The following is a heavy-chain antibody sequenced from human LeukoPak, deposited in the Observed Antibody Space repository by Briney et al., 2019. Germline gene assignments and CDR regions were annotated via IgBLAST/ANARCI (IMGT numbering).Heavy chain of an antibody. CDR1: GGSISSYY. V-gene: IGHV4-34*01. CDR2: INHSGST. Sequence: SETLSLTCTVSGGSISSYYWSWIRQPPGKGLEWIGEINHSGSTNYNPSLKSRVTISVDTSKNQFSPKLSSVTAADTAVYYCAREFRELLWFGELFYGMDVWGQGTTVTVSS. J-gene: IGHJ6*02. D-gene: IGHD3-10*01. CDR3: AREFRELLWFGELFYGMDV.